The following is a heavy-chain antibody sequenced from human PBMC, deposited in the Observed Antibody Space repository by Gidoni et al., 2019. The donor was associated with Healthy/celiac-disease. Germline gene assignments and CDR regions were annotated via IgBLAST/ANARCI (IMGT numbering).Heavy chain of an antibody. J-gene: IGHJ4*02. CDR3: AREAIVVVPAAIIDVYFDY. Sequence: QVQLVESGGGVVQPGRSLRLSCAASGFTFSSSAMHWVRQAPGKGLEWVAVISYDGSNKYYADSVKGRFTISRDNSKNTLYLQMNSLRAEDTAVYYCAREAIVVVPAAIIDVYFDYWGQGTLVTVSS. CDR1: GFTFSSSA. V-gene: IGHV3-30*01. D-gene: IGHD2-2*01. CDR2: ISYDGSNK.